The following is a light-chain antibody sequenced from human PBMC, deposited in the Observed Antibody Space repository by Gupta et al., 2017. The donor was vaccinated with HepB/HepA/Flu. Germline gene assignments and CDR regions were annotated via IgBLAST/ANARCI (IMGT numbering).Light chain of an antibody. CDR3: QQYYSTPCS. Sequence: DIVMTHSPDPLAVSLGERATINCKSSQSVLYSSNNKNYLAWYQQKPGQPPKLLIYWASTRESGVPDRFSGSGSGTDFTLTISSLQAEDVAVYYCQQYYSTPCSFGQGTKLEIK. V-gene: IGKV4-1*01. CDR1: QSVLYSSNNKNY. CDR2: WAS. J-gene: IGKJ2*04.